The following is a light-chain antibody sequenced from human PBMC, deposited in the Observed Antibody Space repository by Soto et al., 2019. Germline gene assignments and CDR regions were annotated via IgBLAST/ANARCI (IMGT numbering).Light chain of an antibody. V-gene: IGLV4-69*01. CDR2: LNSDGSH. J-gene: IGLJ2*01. CDR3: QTWGSGIVV. Sequence: QLVLTQSPSASASLGASVKLTCTLSSLHSNNAIACHQQQSEKGPRYLMKLNSDGSHSKGDGIPDRFSGSSSGAERYLTISSLQSEDEADYYCQTWGSGIVVFGGGTKVTVL. CDR1: SLHSNNA.